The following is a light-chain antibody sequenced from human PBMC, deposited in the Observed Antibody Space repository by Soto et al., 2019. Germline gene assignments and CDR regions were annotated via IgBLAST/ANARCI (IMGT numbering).Light chain of an antibody. CDR1: QSVSSSY. Sequence: ETVMTQSPATLSVSPGERATLSCRASQSVSSSYLAWYQQKPGQAPRLLIYGASTRATGIPARFSGSGSGTEFTLTISSLQSEDFAVYYCQQYNNWPRRTFGQGTKVDIK. CDR3: QQYNNWPRRT. J-gene: IGKJ1*01. V-gene: IGKV3D-15*01. CDR2: GAS.